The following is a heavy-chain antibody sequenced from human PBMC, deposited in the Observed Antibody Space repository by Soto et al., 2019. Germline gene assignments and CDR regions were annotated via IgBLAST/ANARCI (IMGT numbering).Heavy chain of an antibody. CDR2: IIPILGIA. J-gene: IGHJ4*02. Sequence: QVQLVQSGAEVKKPGSSVKVSCKASGGTFSSYTISWVRQAPGQGLEWMGRIIPILGIANYAQKFQGRVTITADKSTSAAYMELSSLRSEDTAVYYCAREARVDSSGYWVDYWGQGTLVTVSS. D-gene: IGHD3-22*01. V-gene: IGHV1-69*08. CDR1: GGTFSSYT. CDR3: AREARVDSSGYWVDY.